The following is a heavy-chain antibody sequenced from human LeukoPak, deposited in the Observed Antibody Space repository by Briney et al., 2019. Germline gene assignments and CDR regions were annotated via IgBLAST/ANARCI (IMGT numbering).Heavy chain of an antibody. J-gene: IGHJ5*02. D-gene: IGHD6-13*01. CDR3: ARAYSSSWYWNWFDP. V-gene: IGHV1-46*01. Sequence: ASVKVSCKASGYTFTDYYMHWVRQAPGQGLEWMGIIHPSGGSTTSAQKFQGRVTMTRDTSTSTVYMELSSLRSEDTAVYYCARAYSSSWYWNWFDPWGQGTLVTVSS. CDR1: GYTFTDYY. CDR2: IHPSGGST.